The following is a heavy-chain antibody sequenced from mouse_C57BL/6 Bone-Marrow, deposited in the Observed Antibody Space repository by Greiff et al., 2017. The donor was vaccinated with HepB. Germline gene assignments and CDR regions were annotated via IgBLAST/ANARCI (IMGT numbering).Heavy chain of an antibody. CDR3: ARGVFITTVVPFAY. J-gene: IGHJ3*01. Sequence: EVQLQQSGPVLVKPGASVKMSCKASGYTFTDYYMNWVKQSHGKSLEWIGVINPYNGGTSYNQKFKGKATLTVDKSSSTAYMELNSLTSEDSAVYYCARGVFITTVVPFAYWGQGTLVTVSA. V-gene: IGHV1-19*01. CDR1: GYTFTDYY. CDR2: INPYNGGT. D-gene: IGHD1-1*01.